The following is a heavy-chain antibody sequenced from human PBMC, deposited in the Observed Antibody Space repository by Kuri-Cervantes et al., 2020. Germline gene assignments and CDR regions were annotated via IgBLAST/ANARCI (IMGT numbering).Heavy chain of an antibody. V-gene: IGHV3-23*01. CDR2: ISGSGGST. J-gene: IGHJ2*01. CDR1: GFTFSDHY. D-gene: IGHD1-26*01. Sequence: GGSLRLSCAASGFTFSDHYMEWVRQAPGKGPEWVSAISGSGGSTYYADSVKGRFTISRDNSKNTLYLQMNSLRAEDTAVYYCAKPLVGATKPNWYFDLWGRGTLVTVSS. CDR3: AKPLVGATKPNWYFDL.